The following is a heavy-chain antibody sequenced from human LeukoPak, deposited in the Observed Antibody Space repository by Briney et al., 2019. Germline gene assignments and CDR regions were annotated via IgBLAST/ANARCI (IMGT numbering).Heavy chain of an antibody. CDR1: GYTFTGYY. V-gene: IGHV1-46*01. CDR3: ARDFFVVTASYSNWFDP. CDR2: INPSGGST. J-gene: IGHJ5*02. D-gene: IGHD2-21*02. Sequence: ASVKVSCKASGYTFTGYYMHWVRQAPGQGLEWMGWINPSGGSTSYAQKFQGRVTMTRDMSTSTVYMELSSLRSEDTAVYYCARDFFVVTASYSNWFDPWGQGTLVTVSS.